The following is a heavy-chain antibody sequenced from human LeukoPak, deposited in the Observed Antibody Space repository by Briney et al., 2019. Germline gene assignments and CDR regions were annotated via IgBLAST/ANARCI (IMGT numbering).Heavy chain of an antibody. Sequence: PGGSLRLSCAASGFTFDDYAMTWVRQAPGKGLEWVSAIHGSDDNTHYADSVKGRFTISRDKSKNTLYLQMNSLRADDTAVYYCAKDLLRWSFDYWGQGTLVTVSS. CDR1: GFTFDDYA. CDR3: AKDLLRWSFDY. V-gene: IGHV3-23*01. J-gene: IGHJ4*02. CDR2: IHGSDDNT. D-gene: IGHD4-23*01.